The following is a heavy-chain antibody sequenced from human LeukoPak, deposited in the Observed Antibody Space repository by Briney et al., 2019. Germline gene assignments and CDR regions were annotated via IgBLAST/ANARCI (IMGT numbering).Heavy chain of an antibody. CDR2: IAYDGSNK. J-gene: IGHJ4*02. D-gene: IGHD3-22*01. CDR3: ARDRYYYDSSGYYLDY. V-gene: IGHV3-30*04. CDR1: GFTFSSYA. Sequence: GGSLRLSCAASGFTFSSYAMHWVRQAPGKGLEWVAVIAYDGSNKYYADSVKGRFTISRDNSKNTLYLQMNSLRAEDTAVYYCARDRYYYDSSGYYLDYWGQGTLVTVSS.